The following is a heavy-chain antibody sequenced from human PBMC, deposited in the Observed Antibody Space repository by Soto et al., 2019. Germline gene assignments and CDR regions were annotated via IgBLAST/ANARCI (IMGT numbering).Heavy chain of an antibody. CDR2: ISGSGGST. V-gene: IGHV3-23*01. CDR3: AKDPQCSGYYYWRGGFDP. D-gene: IGHD3-22*01. Sequence: EVQLLESGGGLVQPGGSLRLSCAASGFTFSSYAMSWVRQAPGKGLEWVSAISGSGGSTYYAHSVKGRFSISMDNYKNTLNLQMNSLRAEDTAVYYCAKDPQCSGYYYWRGGFDPWGQGTLVTVSS. CDR1: GFTFSSYA. J-gene: IGHJ5*02.